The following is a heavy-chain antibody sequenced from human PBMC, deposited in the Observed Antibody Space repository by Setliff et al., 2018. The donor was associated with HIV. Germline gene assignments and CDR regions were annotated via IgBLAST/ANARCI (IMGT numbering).Heavy chain of an antibody. V-gene: IGHV3-7*01. CDR1: GFAFSSHQ. D-gene: IGHD2-2*01. CDR2: IRQDGTDK. Sequence: SLRLSCAASGFAFSSHQMSWVRQAPGKGLEWVAKIRQDGTDKYYVDSVKGRFTISRDNAKNSLYLQMNSLRAEDTAVYYCARGKIVVVPAAMRPFDYWGQGTLVTVSS. J-gene: IGHJ4*02. CDR3: ARGKIVVVPAAMRPFDY.